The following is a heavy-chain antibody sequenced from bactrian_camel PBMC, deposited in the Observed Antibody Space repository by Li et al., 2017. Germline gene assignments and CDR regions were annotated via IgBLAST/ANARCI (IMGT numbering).Heavy chain of an antibody. D-gene: IGHD2*01. Sequence: HVQLVESGGGSVQAGGSLKLSCDSTGYTYLTYCMGWFRQAPGKEREEVASIYPGGSRYYADSVKGRFTASLDSASNTASLQMNNLRPEDTALYYCAAGWKGGSCDYRYKGQETQVTVS. V-gene: IGHV3-3*01. CDR2: IYPGGSR. CDR1: GYTYLTYC. J-gene: IGHJ4*01.